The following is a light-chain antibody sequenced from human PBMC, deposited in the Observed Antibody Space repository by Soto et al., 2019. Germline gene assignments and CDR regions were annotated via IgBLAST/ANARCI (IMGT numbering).Light chain of an antibody. CDR1: SSDVGGYNY. Sequence: QCVLTQPASVSGSAGQSITISCTGTSSDVGGYNYVSWYQQHPGKAPKLMIYDVSNRPSGVSNRFSGSKSGNTASLTISGLQAEDEADYYCSSYTSSSTLGVFGGGTKVTVL. CDR3: SSYTSSSTLGV. J-gene: IGLJ2*01. CDR2: DVS. V-gene: IGLV2-14*01.